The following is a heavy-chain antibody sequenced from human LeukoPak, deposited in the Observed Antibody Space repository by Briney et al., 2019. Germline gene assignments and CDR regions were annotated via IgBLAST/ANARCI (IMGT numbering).Heavy chain of an antibody. CDR3: ARVSTRYYYDSSGPFDY. V-gene: IGHV4-59*01. CDR2: IYYSGST. D-gene: IGHD3-22*01. Sequence: TPSETLSLTCTVSGGSISSYYWSWIRQPPGKGLEWIGYIYYSGSTNYNPSLKSRVTISVDTSKNQFSLKLSAVTAADTAVYYCARVSTRYYYDSSGPFDYWGQGTLVTVSS. CDR1: GGSISSYY. J-gene: IGHJ4*02.